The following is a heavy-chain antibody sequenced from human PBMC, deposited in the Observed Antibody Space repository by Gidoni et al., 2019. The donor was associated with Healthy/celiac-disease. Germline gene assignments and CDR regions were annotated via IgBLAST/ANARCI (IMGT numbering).Heavy chain of an antibody. J-gene: IGHJ3*02. Sequence: QVQLQESGPGLVKHSEPLPLTGTVPGGSISSYYWSWIRQSPGKGLEWIGYIYYSGCTNYNPSLKSRVTISVDTSKNQFSLKLSSVTAADTAVYYCARGHTGAFDIWGQGTMVTVSS. CDR1: GGSISSYY. CDR2: IYYSGCT. V-gene: IGHV4-59*01. D-gene: IGHD2-2*02. CDR3: ARGHTGAFDI.